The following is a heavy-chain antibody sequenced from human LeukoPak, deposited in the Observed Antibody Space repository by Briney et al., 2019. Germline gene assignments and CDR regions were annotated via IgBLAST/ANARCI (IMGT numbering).Heavy chain of an antibody. CDR3: ARRDDSSGYHKIFDY. Sequence: SVKVSCKASGGTFSSYAISWVRQAPGQGLEWMGGIIPIFGTANYAQKFQGRVTITADESTSTAYMELSSLRSEDTAVYYCARRDDSSGYHKIFDYWGPGTLVTVSS. CDR2: IIPIFGTA. V-gene: IGHV1-69*13. CDR1: GGTFSSYA. J-gene: IGHJ4*02. D-gene: IGHD3-22*01.